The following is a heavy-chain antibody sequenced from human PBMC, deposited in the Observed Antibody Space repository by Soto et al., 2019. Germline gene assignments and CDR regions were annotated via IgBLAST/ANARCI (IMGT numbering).Heavy chain of an antibody. V-gene: IGHV1-2*04. CDR1: GYTFTGYY. CDR2: INPNSGGT. CDR3: ARADIVVVPAAMRSDAFDI. D-gene: IGHD2-2*01. J-gene: IGHJ3*02. Sequence: GASVKVSCKASGYTFTGYYMHWVRQAPGQGLEWMGWINPNSGGTNYAQKFQGWVTMTRDTSISTAYMELSRLRSDDTAVYYCARADIVVVPAAMRSDAFDIWGQGTMVT.